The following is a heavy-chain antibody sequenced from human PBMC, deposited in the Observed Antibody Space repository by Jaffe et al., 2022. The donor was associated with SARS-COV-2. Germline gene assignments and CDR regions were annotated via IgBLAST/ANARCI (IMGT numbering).Heavy chain of an antibody. CDR3: ARGDLSGYFYHFLDV. D-gene: IGHD3-3*01. CDR1: GFTFNNYW. CDR2: INDDGSST. J-gene: IGHJ6*03. V-gene: IGHV3-74*01. Sequence: EVQLVESGGGLVQPGESLRLSCGASGFTFNNYWMHWVRQAPGKGLVWVSRINDDGSSTDYADSVRGRFTISRDNARNTVYLQMNSLRGDDTAVYYCARGDLSGYFYHFLDVWGKGTTVTVSS.